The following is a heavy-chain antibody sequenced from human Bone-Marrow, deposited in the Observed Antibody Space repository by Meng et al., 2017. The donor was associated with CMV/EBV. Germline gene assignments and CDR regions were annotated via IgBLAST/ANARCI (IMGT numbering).Heavy chain of an antibody. V-gene: IGHV4-34*01. CDR1: GGSFSGYY. CDR3: ARGGVVVNGAPFDY. D-gene: IGHD3-22*01. J-gene: IGHJ4*02. CDR2: INHSGST. Sequence: QGRLRTGGAGWLKTAETLSPPCAVYGGSFSGYYWSWIRQPPGKGLEWIGEINHSGSTNYNPSLKSRVTISVDTSKNQFSLKLSSVTAADTAVYYCARGGVVVNGAPFDYWGQGTLVTVSS.